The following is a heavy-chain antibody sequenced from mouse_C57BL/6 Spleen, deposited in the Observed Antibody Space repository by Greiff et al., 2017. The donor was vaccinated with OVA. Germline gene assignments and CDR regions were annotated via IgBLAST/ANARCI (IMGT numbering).Heavy chain of an antibody. CDR2: ISGGGGNT. V-gene: IGHV5-9*01. Sequence: EVKVEESGGGLVKPGGSLKLSCAASGFTFSSYTMSWVRQTPEKRLEWVATISGGGGNTYYPDSVKGRFTISRDNAKNTLYLQMSSLRSEDTALYYCARSETGTLDYWGQGTTLTVSS. CDR1: GFTFSSYT. CDR3: ARSETGTLDY. D-gene: IGHD4-1*01. J-gene: IGHJ2*01.